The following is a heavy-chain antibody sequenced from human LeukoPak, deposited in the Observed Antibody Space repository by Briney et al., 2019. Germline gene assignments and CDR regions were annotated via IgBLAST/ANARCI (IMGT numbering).Heavy chain of an antibody. CDR3: ARDLLGSPNGGYGDFNIFDM. CDR1: GYTFTTYG. J-gene: IGHJ4*02. Sequence: SVKVSCKASGYTFTTYGISWVRHAPGQGLEWMGWISPYNGNTHYIQNLQGRVTMTVDTSTNTASMELRSLRSDDTAVYYCARDLLGSPNGGYGDFNIFDMWGQGTLVIVSS. V-gene: IGHV1-18*01. CDR2: ISPYNGNT. D-gene: IGHD4-17*01.